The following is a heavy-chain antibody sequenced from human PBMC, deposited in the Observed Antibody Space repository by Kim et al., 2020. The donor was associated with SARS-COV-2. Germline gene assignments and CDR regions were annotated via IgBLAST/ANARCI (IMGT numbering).Heavy chain of an antibody. CDR3: ARGFEDDYVWGSYRLNYYYYGMDV. CDR2: INSDGSST. CDR1: GFTFSSYW. J-gene: IGHJ6*02. V-gene: IGHV3-74*01. Sequence: GGSLRLSCAASGFTFSSYWMHWVRQAPGKGLVWVSRINSDGSSTSYADSVKGRFTISRDNAKNTLYLQMNSLRAEDTAVYYCARGFEDDYVWGSYRLNYYYYGMDVWGQGTTVTVSS. D-gene: IGHD3-16*02.